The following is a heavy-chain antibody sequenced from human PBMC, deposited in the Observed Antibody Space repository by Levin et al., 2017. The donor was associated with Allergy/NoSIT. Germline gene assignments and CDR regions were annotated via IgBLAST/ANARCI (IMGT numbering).Heavy chain of an antibody. Sequence: GESLKISCKASGYTFTGYYMHWVRQAPGQGLEWMGWINPNSGGTNYAQKFQGRVTMTRDTSISTAYMELSRLRSDDTAVYYCARWEGENWNSNWFDPWGQGTLVTVSS. V-gene: IGHV1-2*02. D-gene: IGHD1-7*01. J-gene: IGHJ5*02. CDR3: ARWEGENWNSNWFDP. CDR2: INPNSGGT. CDR1: GYTFTGYY.